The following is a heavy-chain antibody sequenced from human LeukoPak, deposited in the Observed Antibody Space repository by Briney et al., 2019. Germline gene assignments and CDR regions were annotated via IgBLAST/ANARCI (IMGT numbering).Heavy chain of an antibody. D-gene: IGHD2-15*01. CDR3: ARFPSFYDLSGAANAFDI. V-gene: IGHV4-61*02. J-gene: IGHJ3*02. CDR2: IYTSGST. Sequence: SSETLSLTCTVSGGSISSGSYYWSWIRQPAGKGLEWIGRIYTSGSTNYNPSLKSRVTISVGTSKNQFSLKLTSVTAADTAVYYCARFPSFYDLSGAANAFDIWGQGTMVIVSS. CDR1: GGSISSGSYY.